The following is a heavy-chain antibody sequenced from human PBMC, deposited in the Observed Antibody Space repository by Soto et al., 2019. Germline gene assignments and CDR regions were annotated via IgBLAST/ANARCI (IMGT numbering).Heavy chain of an antibody. CDR2: IFSNDEK. CDR3: ARIRGSGWYLFDY. CDR1: GFSLSNARMG. D-gene: IGHD6-19*01. Sequence: SGPTLVNPTETLTLTFTVSGFSLSNARMGVSWIRQPPGKALEWLAHIFSNDEKSYSTSLKSRLTISKDTSKSQVVLTMTNMDPVDTATYYCARIRGSGWYLFDYWGQGTLVTVSS. J-gene: IGHJ4*02. V-gene: IGHV2-26*01.